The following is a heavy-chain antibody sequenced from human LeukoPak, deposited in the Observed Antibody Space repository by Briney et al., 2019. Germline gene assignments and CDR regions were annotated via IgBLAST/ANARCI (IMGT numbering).Heavy chain of an antibody. Sequence: SETLSLTCTVSGGSISSYYWSWIRQPPGKGLEWIGYIYYSGSTNYNPSLKSRVTISVDTSKNQFSLKLSSVTAADTVVYYCARDLAYYGALDIWGQGTMVTVSS. CDR2: IYYSGST. V-gene: IGHV4-59*01. J-gene: IGHJ3*02. D-gene: IGHD3-10*01. CDR1: GGSISSYY. CDR3: ARDLAYYGALDI.